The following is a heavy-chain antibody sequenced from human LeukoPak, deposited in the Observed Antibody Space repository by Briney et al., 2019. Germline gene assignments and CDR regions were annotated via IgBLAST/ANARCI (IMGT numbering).Heavy chain of an antibody. Sequence: PSETLSLTCTVSGGSISSYYWSWVRQPAGRGLEWIGRIYTSGSTNYNPSLKSRVTMSIDTSKNQFSLKLSSVTAADTAVYYCARDFTDSGSSLVYYYYYYMDVWGKGTTGTVS. J-gene: IGHJ6*03. D-gene: IGHD1-26*01. CDR2: IYTSGST. CDR1: GGSISSYY. V-gene: IGHV4-4*07. CDR3: ARDFTDSGSSLVYYYYYYMDV.